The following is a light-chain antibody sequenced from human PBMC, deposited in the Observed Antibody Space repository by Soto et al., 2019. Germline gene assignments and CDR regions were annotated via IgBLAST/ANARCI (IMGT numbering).Light chain of an antibody. J-gene: IGKJ5*01. Sequence: EIVFTQSPGTLSLSPGERATLSCRASQSFRSKLAWYQQRPGQAPTLLIYEASTRATGIPARFSGSGSGTEFTLTISGLQSEDFAVYYCQQYNNWPPITFGQGTRLEIK. CDR3: QQYNNWPPIT. CDR2: EAS. CDR1: QSFRSK. V-gene: IGKV3-15*01.